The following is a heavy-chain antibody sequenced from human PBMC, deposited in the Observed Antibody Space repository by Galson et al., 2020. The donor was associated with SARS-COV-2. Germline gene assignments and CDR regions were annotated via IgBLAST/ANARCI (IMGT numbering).Heavy chain of an antibody. D-gene: IGHD3-3*01. CDR2: MNANTGNI. Sequence: ASVKVSCKASGYTLSSYDITWVRQAPGQGLEWMAWMNANTGNIGYAQKFQGRISMTWNTSIGAAYMELRSLRSEDTAMYYCARGLRGYHFWSGYWFDYWGQGTLVTVSS. V-gene: IGHV1-8*01. J-gene: IGHJ4*02. CDR1: GYTLSSYD. CDR3: ARGLRGYHFWSGYWFDY.